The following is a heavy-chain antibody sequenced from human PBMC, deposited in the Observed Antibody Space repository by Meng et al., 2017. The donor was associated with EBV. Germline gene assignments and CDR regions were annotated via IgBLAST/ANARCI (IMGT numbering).Heavy chain of an antibody. V-gene: IGHV1-69*01. CDR1: GGPFRSDA. CDR2: LIPMSGAP. D-gene: IGHD3-10*01. J-gene: IGHJ4*02. Sequence: QGQVEQSGGEVKRPGSSVKISCKTSGGPFRSDAVSWVRQGPGQGLEWLGGLIPMSGAPHYAQKFQDRVTITADEYTRTHYMELSSLRSDDTAMYYCASESGRGFTPDFWGQGTLVTVSS. CDR3: ASESGRGFTPDF.